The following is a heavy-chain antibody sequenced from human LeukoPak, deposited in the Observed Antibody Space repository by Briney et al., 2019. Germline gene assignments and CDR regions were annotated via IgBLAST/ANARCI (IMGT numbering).Heavy chain of an antibody. Sequence: PGGSLRLSCAASGFTFSSYSMNWVRQAPGEGLEWVSSISSSSSYIYYADSVKGRFTISRDNAKNSLYLQMNSLRAEDTAVYYCARDLHPTDYYYYYMDVWGKGTTVTVSS. V-gene: IGHV3-21*01. CDR3: ARDLHPTDYYYYYMDV. CDR2: ISSSSSYI. CDR1: GFTFSSYS. J-gene: IGHJ6*03.